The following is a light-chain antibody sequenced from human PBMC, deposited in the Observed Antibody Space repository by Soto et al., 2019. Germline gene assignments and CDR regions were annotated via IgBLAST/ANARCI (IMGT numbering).Light chain of an antibody. V-gene: IGKV1-39*01. CDR1: QNIGRF. CDR3: QQSFTTPLT. J-gene: IGKJ4*01. CDR2: VAS. Sequence: DIQMTQSPSSLSASVGDRVTITCRASQNIGRFLNWHQQKPGKAPNVLINVASTLRSGVPSRFSGSGSATDFNLTINSLQPEDFATYFCQQSFTTPLTFGGGTKVEIK.